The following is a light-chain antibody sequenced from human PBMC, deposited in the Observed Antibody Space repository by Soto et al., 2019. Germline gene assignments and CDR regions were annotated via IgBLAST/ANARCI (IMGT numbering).Light chain of an antibody. V-gene: IGKV3-20*01. CDR1: HSVTSNS. CDR2: DTS. Sequence: EIVFSLSPCTLSLSQGERATLSCRASHSVTSNSLAWYQQKPGQAPGLLIYDTSTRASGVPDRFSGSGSGTEFTLTISRLEPVDFAAYYCQQYGTSPQTFGQGTKVDIK. J-gene: IGKJ1*01. CDR3: QQYGTSPQT.